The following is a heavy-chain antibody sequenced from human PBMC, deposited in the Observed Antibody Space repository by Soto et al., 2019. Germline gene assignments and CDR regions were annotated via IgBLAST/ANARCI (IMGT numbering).Heavy chain of an antibody. CDR3: ARGYASGSYYKY. Sequence: SXTLSLTCAVYGGSSSGYYWSWIDQPPGKGLEWIGEINRGGSTTYNPSLKSRVTITVDTSKNQFSLRLSSVTAADTAVYYCARGYASGSYYKYWGLGTLVTVSS. V-gene: IGHV4-34*01. D-gene: IGHD3-10*01. CDR1: GGSSSGYY. CDR2: INRGGST. J-gene: IGHJ4*02.